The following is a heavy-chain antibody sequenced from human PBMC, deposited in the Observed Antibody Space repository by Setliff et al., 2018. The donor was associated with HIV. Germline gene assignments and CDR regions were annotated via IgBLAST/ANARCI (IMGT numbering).Heavy chain of an antibody. CDR1: GYTFTSYY. D-gene: IGHD2-2*01. Sequence: ASVKVSCKASGYTFTSYYIHWVRQAPGQGLEWMGVIHPSGGSTSYAQSFQDRVTMTRDTSTSTVYMEVSRLRSDDTAVYYCARDHCSSSGCYEYSYYGMDVWGQGTTVTVSS. CDR2: IHPSGGST. CDR3: ARDHCSSSGCYEYSYYGMDV. V-gene: IGHV1-46*01. J-gene: IGHJ6*02.